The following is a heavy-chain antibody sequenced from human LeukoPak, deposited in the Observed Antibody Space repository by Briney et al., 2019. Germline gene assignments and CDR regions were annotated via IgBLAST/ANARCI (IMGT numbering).Heavy chain of an antibody. J-gene: IGHJ4*02. V-gene: IGHV4-59*08. CDR1: GGSISSYY. CDR3: ARHERYFDY. Sequence: SETLSLTCTVSGGSISSYYWSWIRQPPGKGLEWIGYIYYSGGTNYNPSLKSRVTISVDTSKNQFSLKLSSVTAADTAVYYCARHERYFDYWGQGTLVTVSS. CDR2: IYYSGGT.